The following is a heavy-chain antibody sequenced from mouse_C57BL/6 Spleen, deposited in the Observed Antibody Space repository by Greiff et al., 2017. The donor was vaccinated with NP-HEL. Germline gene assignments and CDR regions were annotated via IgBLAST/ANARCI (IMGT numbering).Heavy chain of an antibody. V-gene: IGHV5-17*01. CDR3: ARSLDDLYAMDY. CDR1: GFTFSDYG. J-gene: IGHJ4*01. CDR2: ISSGSSTI. D-gene: IGHD2-3*01. Sequence: EVQGVESGGGLVKPGGSLKLFCAASGFTFSDYGMHWVRQAPEKGLEWVAYISSGSSTIYYADTVKGRFTISRDNAKNTLFLQMTSLRSEDTAMYYCARSLDDLYAMDYWGQGTSVTVSS.